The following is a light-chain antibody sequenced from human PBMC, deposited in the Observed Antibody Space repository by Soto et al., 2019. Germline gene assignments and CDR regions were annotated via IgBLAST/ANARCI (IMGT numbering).Light chain of an antibody. J-gene: IGLJ2*01. CDR3: GTWYSSLSAVV. Sequence: QSVLTQPPSVSAAPGQKVTISCSGSSSNIGNKYVPWYQQHPGTAPKLLIYDNNKRPSGIPDRFSGSNSGTSATLGITGLQTGDEADYYCGTWYSSLSAVVFGGGTKLTVL. V-gene: IGLV1-51*01. CDR1: SSNIGNKY. CDR2: DNN.